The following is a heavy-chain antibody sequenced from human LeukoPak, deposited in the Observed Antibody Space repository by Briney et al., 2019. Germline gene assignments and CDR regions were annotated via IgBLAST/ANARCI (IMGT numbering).Heavy chain of an antibody. CDR3: ARDPGYCSGGSCYSFLY. CDR1: GFTVSSNY. Sequence: GGSLRLSCAASGFTVSSNYMGWVRQAPGKGLEWVSVIYSGGSTYYADSVKGRFTISRDNSKNTLYLQMNSLRAEDTAVYYCARDPGYCSGGSCYSFLYWGQGTLVTVSS. CDR2: IYSGGST. V-gene: IGHV3-66*01. J-gene: IGHJ4*02. D-gene: IGHD2-15*01.